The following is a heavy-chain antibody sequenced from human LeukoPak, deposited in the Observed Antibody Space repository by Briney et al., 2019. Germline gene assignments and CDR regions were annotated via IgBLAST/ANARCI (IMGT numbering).Heavy chain of an antibody. Sequence: GGSLRLSCAASGFTVSNNYMSWVRQAPGKGLEWVSVIYSDGGTYYADSVRGRFTISRDNSKNTLYLQMNSLRVEDTAVYYRATIVPDVVASLTFDYWGQGTLVTVSS. CDR1: GFTVSNNY. CDR3: ATIVPDVVASLTFDY. V-gene: IGHV3-66*01. J-gene: IGHJ4*02. D-gene: IGHD2-15*01. CDR2: IYSDGGT.